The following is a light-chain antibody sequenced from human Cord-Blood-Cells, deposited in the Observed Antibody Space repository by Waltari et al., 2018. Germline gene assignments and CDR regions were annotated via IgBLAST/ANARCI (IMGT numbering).Light chain of an antibody. J-gene: IGLJ1*01. CDR1: SSAVGGYHH. V-gene: IGLV2-11*01. CDR3: CSYAGSYTYV. Sequence: QSALTPPRSVSGSPGQSVTISCTGTSSAVGGYHHVSWYQQHPGKAPKLMIYDVSKRPSGVPDRFSGSKSGNTASLTISGLQAEDEADYYCCSYAGSYTYVFGTGTKVTVL. CDR2: DVS.